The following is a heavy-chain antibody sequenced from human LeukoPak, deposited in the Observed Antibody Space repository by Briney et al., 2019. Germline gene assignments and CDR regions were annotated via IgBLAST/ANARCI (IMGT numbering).Heavy chain of an antibody. Sequence: GGSLRLFCAASGFTFSSYAMSWVRQAPGKGLEWVSAISGSGGSTYYADSVKGRFTISRDSSKNTLYLQMNSLRAEDTAVYYCAKEYYYDSSGYFGYWGQGTLVTVSS. J-gene: IGHJ4*02. D-gene: IGHD3-22*01. CDR3: AKEYYYDSSGYFGY. V-gene: IGHV3-23*01. CDR1: GFTFSSYA. CDR2: ISGSGGST.